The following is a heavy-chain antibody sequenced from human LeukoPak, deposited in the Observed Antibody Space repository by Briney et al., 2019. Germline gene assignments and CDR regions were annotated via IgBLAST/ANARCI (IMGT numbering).Heavy chain of an antibody. CDR2: ISYDGSNK. V-gene: IGHV3-30*04. CDR1: GFTFSSYA. D-gene: IGHD2-15*01. J-gene: IGHJ4*02. Sequence: PGRSLRLSCAASGFTFSSYAMHWVRQAPGKGLEWVAVISYDGSNKYYADSVKGRFTISRDNSKNTLYLQMNSLRAEDTAVYYCATSHESSGGSCYSCAFDYWGQGTLVTVSS. CDR3: ATSHESSGGSCYSCAFDY.